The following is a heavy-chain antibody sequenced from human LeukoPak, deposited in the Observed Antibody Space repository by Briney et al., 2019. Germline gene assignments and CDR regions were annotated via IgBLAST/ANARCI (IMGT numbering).Heavy chain of an antibody. CDR2: IYYSGST. Sequence: SETLSLTCTASGGSISSYYWSWIRQPPGKGLEWIGYIYYSGSTNYNPSLKSRVTISVDTSKNQFSLKLSSVTAADTAVYYCAREGYCSSTSCYDGNWFDPWGQGTLVTVSS. J-gene: IGHJ5*02. D-gene: IGHD2-2*01. CDR1: GGSISSYY. CDR3: AREGYCSSTSCYDGNWFDP. V-gene: IGHV4-59*01.